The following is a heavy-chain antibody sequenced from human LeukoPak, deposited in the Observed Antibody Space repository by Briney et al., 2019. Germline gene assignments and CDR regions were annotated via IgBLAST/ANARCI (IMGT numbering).Heavy chain of an antibody. CDR3: AKEPYYCSGGSCGANWFDP. CDR1: GFTFSSYA. V-gene: IGHV3-23*01. CDR2: ISGSGGST. D-gene: IGHD2-15*01. Sequence: GGSLRLSCAASGFTFSSYAMSWVRQAPGKGLEWVSAISGSGGSTYYADSVKGGFTISRDNSKNTLYLQMNSLRAEDTAVYYCAKEPYYCSGGSCGANWFDPWGQGTLVTVSA. J-gene: IGHJ5*02.